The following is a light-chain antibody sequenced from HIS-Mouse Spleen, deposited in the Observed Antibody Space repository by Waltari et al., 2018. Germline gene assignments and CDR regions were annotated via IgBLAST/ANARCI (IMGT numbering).Light chain of an antibody. CDR1: QSVLYSSNNKNY. V-gene: IGKV4-1*01. J-gene: IGKJ2*01. CDR2: WAS. CDR3: QQYYSTPYT. Sequence: DIVMTQSPDSLAVSLGERATIHCNSTQSVLYSSNNKNYLAWYQQKPGQPPKLLIYWASTRECGVPDRFSGSGSGTDFTLTISSLQAEDVAVYYCQQYYSTPYTFGQGTKLEIK.